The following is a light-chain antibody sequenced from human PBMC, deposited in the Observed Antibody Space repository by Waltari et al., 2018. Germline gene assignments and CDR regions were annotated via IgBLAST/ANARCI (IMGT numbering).Light chain of an antibody. CDR3: CSYVGSNIYWV. J-gene: IGLJ3*02. V-gene: IGLV2-11*01. CDR1: SSDVGGYNY. Sequence: QSALTQPRSVSGSPGQSVTISCTGTSSDVGGYNYVSWYQQPPDKAPKLIIYDINKRPSGVPDRFSGSKSGNTASLTISGLQAEDEADYYCCSYVGSNIYWVFGGGTKLTVL. CDR2: DIN.